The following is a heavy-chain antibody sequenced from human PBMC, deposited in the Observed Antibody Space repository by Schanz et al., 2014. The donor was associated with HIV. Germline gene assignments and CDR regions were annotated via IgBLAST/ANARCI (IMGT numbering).Heavy chain of an antibody. CDR3: ARGWMYSSGPFDY. CDR1: GFTFSSYA. D-gene: IGHD6-19*01. J-gene: IGHJ4*02. V-gene: IGHV3-7*01. CDR2: IKKDGSDK. Sequence: EVQLLESGGGLVQPGGSLRLSCAASGFTFSSYAMSWVRQAPGKGLEWVANIKKDGSDKYYVGSVKGRFTISRDNAKNSLYLQMNSLRVEDTAVYYCARGWMYSSGPFDYWGQGTLVTVSS.